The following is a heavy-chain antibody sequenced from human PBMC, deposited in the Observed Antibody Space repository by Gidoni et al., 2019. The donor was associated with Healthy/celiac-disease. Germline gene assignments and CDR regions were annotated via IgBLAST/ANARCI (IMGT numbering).Heavy chain of an antibody. CDR2: IIPIFGTA. Sequence: QVQLVQSGAEVKKPGSSVKVSCKASGGTFSSYAISWVRQAPGQGLEWMGGIIPIFGTANYAQKFQGRVTITADKSTSTAYMELSSLRSEDTAVYYCARDRWDSSGYYVPPTSDDAFDIWGQGTMVTVSS. D-gene: IGHD3-22*01. J-gene: IGHJ3*02. CDR1: GGTFSSYA. CDR3: ARDRWDSSGYYVPPTSDDAFDI. V-gene: IGHV1-69*06.